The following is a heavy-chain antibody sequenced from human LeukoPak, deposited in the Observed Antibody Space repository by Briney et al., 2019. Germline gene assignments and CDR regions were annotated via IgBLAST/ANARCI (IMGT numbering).Heavy chain of an antibody. D-gene: IGHD2-15*01. V-gene: IGHV1-2*02. CDR3: ARADTSADCSGGSCYYVRY. Sequence: GASVKVSCKASGYTFTGYYMHWVRQAPGQGLEWMGWINPNSGGTNYAQKFQGRVTMTRDTSISTAYMELSRLRSDDTAVYYCARADTSADCSGGSCYYVRYWGQGTLVTVSS. CDR2: INPNSGGT. J-gene: IGHJ4*02. CDR1: GYTFTGYY.